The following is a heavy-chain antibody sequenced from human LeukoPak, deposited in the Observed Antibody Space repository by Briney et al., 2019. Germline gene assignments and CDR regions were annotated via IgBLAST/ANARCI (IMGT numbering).Heavy chain of an antibody. V-gene: IGHV1-18*01. Sequence: ASVKVSCKASGYTFTSYGISWVRQAPGQGLEWMGWISAYNGNTNYAQKLQGRVTMTTDTSTSTAYMELRSLRSDDTAVFYCARDTRFGDNYYFGVDVWGQGTTVTVSS. CDR2: ISAYNGNT. J-gene: IGHJ6*02. D-gene: IGHD3-16*01. CDR1: GYTFTSYG. CDR3: ARDTRFGDNYYFGVDV.